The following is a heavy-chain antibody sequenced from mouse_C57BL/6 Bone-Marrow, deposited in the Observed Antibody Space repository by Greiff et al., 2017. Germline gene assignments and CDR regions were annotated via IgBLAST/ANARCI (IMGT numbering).Heavy chain of an antibody. V-gene: IGHV1-64*01. CDR2: IHPNSGST. CDR3: ARERSGAWFAY. D-gene: IGHD4-1*01. Sequence: QVQLKQPGAELVKPGASVKLSCKASGYTFTSYWMHWVKQRPGQGLEWIGMIHPNSGSTNYNEKFKSKATLTVDKSSSTAYMQLSSLTSEDSAVYYGARERSGAWFAYWGQGTLVTVSA. CDR1: GYTFTSYW. J-gene: IGHJ3*01.